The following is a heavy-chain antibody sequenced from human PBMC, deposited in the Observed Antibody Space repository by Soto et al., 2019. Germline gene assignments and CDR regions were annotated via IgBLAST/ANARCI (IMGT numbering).Heavy chain of an antibody. V-gene: IGHV4-59*01. CDR3: ASIAAAGLEFDY. J-gene: IGHJ4*02. CDR1: GGSISSYY. Sequence: QVQMQESGPGLVKPSETLSLTCTVSGGSISSYYWSWIRQPPGKGLEWIGYIYYSGSTNYNPSLKSRVTISVDTSKNQFSLKLSSVTAADTAVYYCASIAAAGLEFDYWGQGTLVTVSS. CDR2: IYYSGST. D-gene: IGHD6-13*01.